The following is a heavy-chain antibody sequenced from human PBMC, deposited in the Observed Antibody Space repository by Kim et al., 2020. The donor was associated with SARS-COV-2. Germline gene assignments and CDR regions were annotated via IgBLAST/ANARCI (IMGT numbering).Heavy chain of an antibody. CDR1: EFPFDIYA. J-gene: IGHJ3*01. Sequence: GGSLRLSCATFEFPFDIYAMNWVRQTPGQGLQWVATIGSSSNYVRYADSVMGRFTVSRDNTRNSMYLHMNSLRVEDTALYYCTAGAKGYVLWDQGTM. CDR3: TAGAKGYVL. V-gene: IGHV3-21*06. CDR2: IGSSSNYV. D-gene: IGHD2-2*01.